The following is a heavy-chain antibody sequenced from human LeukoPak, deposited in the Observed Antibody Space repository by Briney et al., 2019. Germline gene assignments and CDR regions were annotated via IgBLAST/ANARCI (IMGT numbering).Heavy chain of an antibody. J-gene: IGHJ4*02. Sequence: SETLSLTCAVSGGSISSGNWWSWVRQPPGKGLEWIGEIYHIGSTNYNPSLKSRVTTSVDKSKNQFSLKLSSVTAADTAVYYCARESSGSQYNVWGQGTLVTVSS. V-gene: IGHV4-4*02. CDR1: GGSISSGNW. D-gene: IGHD1-26*01. CDR3: ARESSGSQYNV. CDR2: IYHIGST.